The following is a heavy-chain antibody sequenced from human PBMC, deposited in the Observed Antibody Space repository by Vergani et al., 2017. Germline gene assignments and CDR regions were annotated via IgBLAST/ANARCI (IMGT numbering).Heavy chain of an antibody. J-gene: IGHJ3*01. CDR1: GFTVSSNY. Sequence: EVQLVETGGGLIQPGGSLRLSCAASGFTVSSNYMSWVRQAPGKGLEWVSRINSDGSSTSYADSVKGRFTISRDNAKNTLYLQMNSLRAEDTAVYYCARELEWGQGTMVTVSS. V-gene: IGHV3-74*01. CDR2: INSDGSST. CDR3: ARELE.